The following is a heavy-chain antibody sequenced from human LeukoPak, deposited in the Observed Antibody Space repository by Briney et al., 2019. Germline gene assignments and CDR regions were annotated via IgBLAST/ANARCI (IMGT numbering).Heavy chain of an antibody. Sequence: NASETLSLTCTVSGGSISSYYWSWIRQPAGKGLEWVGRVYSSGSTNYNPSLKSRVAMSVDTSKNQFSLRLSSVTAADTAVYYCARQPDDTGYDAFDIWGQGTMVTVSS. D-gene: IGHD1-14*01. J-gene: IGHJ3*02. CDR1: GGSISSYY. V-gene: IGHV4-4*07. CDR3: ARQPDDTGYDAFDI. CDR2: VYSSGST.